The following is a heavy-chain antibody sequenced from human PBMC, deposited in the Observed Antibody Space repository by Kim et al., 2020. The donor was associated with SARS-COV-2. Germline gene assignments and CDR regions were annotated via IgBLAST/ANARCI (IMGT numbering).Heavy chain of an antibody. D-gene: IGHD6-13*01. Sequence: GGSLRLSCAASGFTFSSYWMSWVRQAPGKGLEWVANIKEDGSEKYYVDSVKGRFTISRDNARNLLYLQMNSLRAEDTAVYYCARGPGYSWYVSWFDPRGQGALVTVSS. V-gene: IGHV3-7*01. J-gene: IGHJ5*02. CDR2: IKEDGSEK. CDR3: ARGPGYSWYVSWFDP. CDR1: GFTFSSYW.